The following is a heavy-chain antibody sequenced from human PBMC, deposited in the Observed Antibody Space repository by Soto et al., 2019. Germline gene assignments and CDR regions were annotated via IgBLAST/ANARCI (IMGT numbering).Heavy chain of an antibody. CDR3: ARDRCYDGTCYSASDS. J-gene: IGHJ5*01. V-gene: IGHV3-48*02. CDR1: CFSFSTYN. D-gene: IGHD2-15*01. CDR2: ISTTSFTI. Sequence: VGSLRLSCAASCFSFSTYNMDWVRQAPGKGPEWIAYISTTSFTIYYADSVKGRFTISRDNDRNSLYLEMNSLRDEDTAVYYCARDRCYDGTCYSASDSWGQGTLVTVSS.